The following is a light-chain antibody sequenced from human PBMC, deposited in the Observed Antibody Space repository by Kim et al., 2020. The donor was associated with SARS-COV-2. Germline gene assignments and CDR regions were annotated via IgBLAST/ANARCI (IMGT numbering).Light chain of an antibody. Sequence: SYELTQPPSVSVDPGKTARITCGGNNIGSKSVHWYQQKPGQAPVLVIYYDSDRPSGIPERFSGSNSGNTATLTISRVEAGDEADYYCQVWDSSSDHPVFGTGTQLPVL. CDR2: YDS. CDR1: NIGSKS. J-gene: IGLJ1*01. CDR3: QVWDSSSDHPV. V-gene: IGLV3-21*04.